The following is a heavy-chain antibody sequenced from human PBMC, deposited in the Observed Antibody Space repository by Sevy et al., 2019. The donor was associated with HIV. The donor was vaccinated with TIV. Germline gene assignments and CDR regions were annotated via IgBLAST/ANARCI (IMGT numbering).Heavy chain of an antibody. CDR3: ARDRHDFWSGFFDY. CDR1: GGSISSYY. V-gene: IGHV4-59*01. CDR2: IYYSGST. D-gene: IGHD3-3*01. Sequence: SETLSLTCTVSGGSISSYYWSWIRQPPGKGLEWIGYIYYSGSTNYNPSLKSRVTISVDTSKNQFSLKLSSVTAADTAVYYCARDRHDFWSGFFDYWDQGTLVTVSS. J-gene: IGHJ4*02.